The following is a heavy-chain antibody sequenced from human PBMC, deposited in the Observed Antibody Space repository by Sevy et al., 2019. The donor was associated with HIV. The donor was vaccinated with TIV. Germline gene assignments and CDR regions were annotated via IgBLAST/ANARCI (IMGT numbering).Heavy chain of an antibody. CDR1: GFTFSDYY. J-gene: IGHJ4*02. CDR2: ITSSGSTI. V-gene: IGHV3-11*01. Sequence: GGSLRLSCAASGFTFSDYYMSWIRQAPGKGLEWVSYITSSGSTIYYADSVKGRFTISSDNAKNSLYLQMNSLRAEDTAVYSCARDLGIAARGYVDYWGQGTLVTVSS. CDR3: ARDLGIAARGYVDY. D-gene: IGHD6-6*01.